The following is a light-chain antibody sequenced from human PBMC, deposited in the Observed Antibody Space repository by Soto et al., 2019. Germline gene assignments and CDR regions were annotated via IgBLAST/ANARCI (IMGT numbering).Light chain of an antibody. CDR3: TSYTSSSTRGV. J-gene: IGLJ2*01. Sequence: QSALTQPASVSGSPGQSITISCTGTSSDVGGYNYVSWYQQHPGKAPKLMIYDVSSRPSGVSNRFSGSKSGNTASLTISGLRAEDEADYYCTSYTSSSTRGVFGGGTKLTVL. CDR1: SSDVGGYNY. CDR2: DVS. V-gene: IGLV2-14*03.